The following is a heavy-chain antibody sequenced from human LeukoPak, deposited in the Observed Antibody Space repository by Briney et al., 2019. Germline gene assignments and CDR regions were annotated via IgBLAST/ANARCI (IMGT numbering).Heavy chain of an antibody. CDR2: TTQSGESS. J-gene: IGHJ4*02. CDR1: GFTFSNKA. Sequence: GGSLTLSCVASGFTFSNKAMSWVRQAPGMGLEWVTSTTQSGESSGYADSVKGRFTISRDNSKNTLLLQMDSLRVEDTAIYYCARESGGDWGYFDDWGQGTLVTVSS. CDR3: ARESGGDWGYFDD. D-gene: IGHD2-21*02. V-gene: IGHV3-23*01.